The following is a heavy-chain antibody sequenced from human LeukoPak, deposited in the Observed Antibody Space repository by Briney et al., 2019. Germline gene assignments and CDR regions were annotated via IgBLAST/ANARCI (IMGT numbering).Heavy chain of an antibody. V-gene: IGHV3-30*18. CDR2: ISYDGSNK. CDR3: AKDHMVGYCTNGVCYDYFDY. J-gene: IGHJ4*02. Sequence: PGGSLRLSCAASGFTFRNYVIHWVRQAPGKGLEWVAVISYDGSNKYYADSVKGRFTISRDNSKNTLYLQMNSLRAEDTAVYYCAKDHMVGYCTNGVCYDYFDYWGQGTLVTVSS. D-gene: IGHD2-8*01. CDR1: GFTFRNYV.